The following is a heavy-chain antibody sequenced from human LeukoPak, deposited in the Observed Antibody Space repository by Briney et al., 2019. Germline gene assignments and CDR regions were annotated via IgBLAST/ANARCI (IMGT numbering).Heavy chain of an antibody. CDR2: INHSGST. Sequence: SETLSLTCAVYGGSFSNYYWSRIRQPPGKGLEWIGEINHSGSTNYNPSLKSRVTISVDTSKNQFSLKLSSVTAADTAVYYCASLRGFDPWGQGTLVTVSS. J-gene: IGHJ5*02. V-gene: IGHV4-34*01. CDR1: GGSFSNYY. CDR3: ASLRGFDP.